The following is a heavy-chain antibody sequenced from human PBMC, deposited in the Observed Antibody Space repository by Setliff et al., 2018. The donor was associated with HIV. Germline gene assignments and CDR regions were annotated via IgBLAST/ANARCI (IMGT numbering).Heavy chain of an antibody. V-gene: IGHV4-59*01. J-gene: IGHJ5*02. CDR1: GGSISSYY. CDR3: ARVEYSSGWYQNWGWFDP. CDR2: IYYSGST. D-gene: IGHD6-19*01. Sequence: SETLSLTCTVSGGSISSYYWSWIRQPPGKGLEWIGYIYYSGSTNYNPSLKSRVTISVDTSKNQFSLKLSSVPAADTAVYYCARVEYSSGWYQNWGWFDPWGQGTLVTVSS.